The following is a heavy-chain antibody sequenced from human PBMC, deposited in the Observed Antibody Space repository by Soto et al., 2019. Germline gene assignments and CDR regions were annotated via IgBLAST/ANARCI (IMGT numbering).Heavy chain of an antibody. J-gene: IGHJ4*02. CDR1: AFPFSDAW. CDR2: VKTKTDGGTI. CDR3: TILTSWRYGLYY. D-gene: IGHD3-3*01. Sequence: PGGSLRLSCIGSAFPFSDAWMSWVRKAPGKGLEWVGRVKTKTDGGTIDYAAPVKGRFTISRDDSENTVYLQMNSLKTEATAVYYCTILTSWRYGLYYWGQGSQGAVSS. V-gene: IGHV3-15*01.